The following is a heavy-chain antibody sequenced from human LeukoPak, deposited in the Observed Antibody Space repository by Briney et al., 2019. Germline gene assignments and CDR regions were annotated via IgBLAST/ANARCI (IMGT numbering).Heavy chain of an antibody. J-gene: IGHJ6*03. CDR3: ARRDYGDYAGDYYYYMDV. CDR2: ISAYNGNT. V-gene: IGHV1-18*01. CDR1: GYTFTSYG. D-gene: IGHD4-17*01. Sequence: ASVKVSCKASGYTFTSYGISWVRQAPGQGLEWMGWISAYNGNTNYAQKLQGRVTMTTDTSTSTAYMELRSLRSDDTAVYYCARRDYGDYAGDYYYYMDVWGKGTTVTVPS.